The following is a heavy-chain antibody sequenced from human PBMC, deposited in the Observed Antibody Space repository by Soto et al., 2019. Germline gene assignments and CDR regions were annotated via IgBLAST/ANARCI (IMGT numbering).Heavy chain of an antibody. V-gene: IGHV3-33*01. Sequence: QVQLVESGGGVVQPGRSLRLSCAASGFTFSSYGMHWVRQAPGKGLEWVAVIWYDGSNKYYAASVKGRFTISRDNSKNTLYLQMNSLRAEDTAVYYCARDGDYCSSTSCRVEMATIGNYFDDWGQGTLVTVSS. CDR3: ARDGDYCSSTSCRVEMATIGNYFDD. CDR1: GFTFSSYG. D-gene: IGHD2-2*01. J-gene: IGHJ4*02. CDR2: IWYDGSNK.